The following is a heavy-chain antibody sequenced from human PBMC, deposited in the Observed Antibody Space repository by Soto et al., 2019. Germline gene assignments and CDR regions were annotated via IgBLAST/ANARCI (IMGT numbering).Heavy chain of an antibody. J-gene: IGHJ3*02. Sequence: QLQLQESGPGLVKPSETLSLTCTVSGGSISSSSYYWGWIRQPPGKGLEWIGSIYYSGRTYYNPSLKSRATISVDTSKNQFSLKLSSVTAADTDVYYCARPLPYVDTAMVNAFDIWGQGTMVTVSS. V-gene: IGHV4-39*01. CDR1: GGSISSSSYY. CDR2: IYYSGRT. D-gene: IGHD5-18*01. CDR3: ARPLPYVDTAMVNAFDI.